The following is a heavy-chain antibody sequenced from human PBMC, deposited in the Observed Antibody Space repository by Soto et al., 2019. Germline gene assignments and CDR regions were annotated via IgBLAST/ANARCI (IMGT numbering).Heavy chain of an antibody. CDR3: VSPEGYYDSSGYTLDY. J-gene: IGHJ4*02. V-gene: IGHV4-39*01. D-gene: IGHD3-22*01. CDR1: GDSISSSTYY. CDR2: MFYSGNT. Sequence: ETLSLTCTVSGDSISSSTYYWGWIRQPPGKGLEWIGSMFYSGNTYYNPSLKSRVTLSIDTSKNQFSLKLNSVTAADTAVYYCVSPEGYYDSSGYTLDYWGQGTLVTVSS.